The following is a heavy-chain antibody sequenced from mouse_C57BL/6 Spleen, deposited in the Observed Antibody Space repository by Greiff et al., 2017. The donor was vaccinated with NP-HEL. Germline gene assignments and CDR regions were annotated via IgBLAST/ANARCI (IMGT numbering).Heavy chain of an antibody. Sequence: EVQVVESGGGLVQPGGSLSLSCAASGFTFTDYYMSWVRQPPGKALEWLGFIRNKANGYTTEYSASVKGRFTISRDNSQSILYLQMNALRAEDSATYYCASLYGDWYFDVWGTGTTVTVSS. CDR2: IRNKANGYTT. D-gene: IGHD1-2*01. CDR1: GFTFTDYY. V-gene: IGHV7-3*01. CDR3: ASLYGDWYFDV. J-gene: IGHJ1*03.